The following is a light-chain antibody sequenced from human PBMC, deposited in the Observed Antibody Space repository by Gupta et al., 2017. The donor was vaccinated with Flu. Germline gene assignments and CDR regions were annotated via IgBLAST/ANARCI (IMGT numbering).Light chain of an antibody. V-gene: IGKV3-20*01. CDR1: QSVSSSY. J-gene: IGKJ1*01. CDR2: GAT. CDR3: QQKGSSSWT. Sequence: VFTPSPVPPSLSPGERATLSCRASQSVSSSYLAWYQQKPGQAPRLLIYGATSRATGLPDRFSGSGSGTDFTLTISRVEPEDFAVYYCQQKGSSSWTFGQGTKVEIK.